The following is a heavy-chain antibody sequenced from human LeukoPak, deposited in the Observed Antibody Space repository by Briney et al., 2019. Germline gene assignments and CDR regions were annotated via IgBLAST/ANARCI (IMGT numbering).Heavy chain of an antibody. J-gene: IGHJ4*02. V-gene: IGHV1-2*02. D-gene: IGHD6-19*01. Sequence: ASVKVSCKASGYRFTDSYMHWVRQAPGQGFEWMGWINPSTGDTKYAKMFQGRVTLTRNTSISTAYMELSSLRSEDTAVYYCARGKVVKSIAVAGRKAYYFDYWGQGTLVTVSS. CDR2: INPSTGDT. CDR1: GYRFTDSY. CDR3: ARGKVVKSIAVAGRKAYYFDY.